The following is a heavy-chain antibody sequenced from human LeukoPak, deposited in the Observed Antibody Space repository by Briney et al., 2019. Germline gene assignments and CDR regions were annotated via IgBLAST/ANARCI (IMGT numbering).Heavy chain of an antibody. CDR2: TYYRSKWYN. CDR1: GDNVSSNTAA. V-gene: IGHV6-1*01. D-gene: IGHD2-21*02. J-gene: IGHJ4*02. CDR3: ARGDDFSGIDY. Sequence: SQTLSLTCALSGDNVSSNTAAWNWIRQSPSGGLEWLGRTYYRSKWYNDYAISVKSRVTINPDTSKNQFSLQLNSVTPEDTAVYYCARGDDFSGIDYWGRGTLVTVSS.